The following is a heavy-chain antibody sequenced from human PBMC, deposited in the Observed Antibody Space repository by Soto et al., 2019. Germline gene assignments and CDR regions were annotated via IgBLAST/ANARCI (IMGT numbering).Heavy chain of an antibody. CDR2: ISYDESNK. Sequence: PVGSLRLSCAASGFTFSTYAVHWVRQAPGKGLEWVAAISYDESNKYYANSVTGQFTISRDNSKNTLYLQMNSLRAEDTAVYYCASSTYNSGWSLFDYWGQGTLVTVSS. J-gene: IGHJ4*02. V-gene: IGHV3-30-3*01. CDR3: ASSTYNSGWSLFDY. CDR1: GFTFSTYA. D-gene: IGHD6-19*01.